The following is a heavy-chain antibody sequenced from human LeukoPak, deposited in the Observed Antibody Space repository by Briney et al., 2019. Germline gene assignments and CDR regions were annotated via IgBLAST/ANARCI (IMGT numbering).Heavy chain of an antibody. CDR3: ARDVHGPYCGGDCYSFDY. V-gene: IGHV1-69*05. J-gene: IGHJ4*02. CDR1: GGTFSSYA. Sequence: ASVKVSCKASGGTFSSYAISWVRQAPGQGLEWMGRIIPIFGTANYAQKFQGRVTITTDESTSTAYMELSSLRSEDTAVYYCARDVHGPYCGGDCYSFDYWGQGTLVTVSS. CDR2: IIPIFGTA. D-gene: IGHD2-21*02.